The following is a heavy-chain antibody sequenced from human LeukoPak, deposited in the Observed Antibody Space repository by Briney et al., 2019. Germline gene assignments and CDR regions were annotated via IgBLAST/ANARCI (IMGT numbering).Heavy chain of an antibody. CDR3: ARELCSGGSCYSRENYYYYYGVDV. D-gene: IGHD2-15*01. CDR2: IWYDGSNK. CDR1: GFTFSSYG. Sequence: GGSLRLSCAASGFTFSSYGMHWVRQAPGKGLEWVAVIWYDGSNKYYADSVKGRFTISRDNSKNTLYLQMNSLRAEDTAVYYCARELCSGGSCYSRENYYYYYGVDVWGQGTTVTVSS. V-gene: IGHV3-33*01. J-gene: IGHJ6*02.